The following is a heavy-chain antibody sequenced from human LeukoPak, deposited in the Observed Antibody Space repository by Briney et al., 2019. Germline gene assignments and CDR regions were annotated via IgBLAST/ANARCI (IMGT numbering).Heavy chain of an antibody. CDR2: IYSSSTTI. CDR3: ARSLNLLDPVTLDY. V-gene: IGHV3-48*01. J-gene: IGHJ4*02. D-gene: IGHD1-1*01. CDR1: GFTFSSYE. Sequence: GGSLRLSCAASGFTFSSYEMNWVRQAPGKGLEWLSYIYSSSTTIYYADSVRGRFTIYRENAKNSLFLQMNGQRAEDTAVYYCARSLNLLDPVTLDYWGQGTLVTVSS.